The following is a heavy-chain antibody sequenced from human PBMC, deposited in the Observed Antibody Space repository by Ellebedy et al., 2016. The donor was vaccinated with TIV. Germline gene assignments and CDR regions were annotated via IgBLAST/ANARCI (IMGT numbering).Heavy chain of an antibody. V-gene: IGHV1-24*01. CDR2: FHPEDGKT. CDR3: ASGAVTERPDFAFKM. Sequence: AASVKVSCKVSGYTLTELSMHWLRQAPGKGLEWMGGFHPEDGKTIYPQKFQGRISMTKDTSTDTIDMELRSLRSADTALYYCASGAVTERPDFAFKMWGQGTMVTVSS. D-gene: IGHD3-10*01. J-gene: IGHJ3*02. CDR1: GYTLTELS.